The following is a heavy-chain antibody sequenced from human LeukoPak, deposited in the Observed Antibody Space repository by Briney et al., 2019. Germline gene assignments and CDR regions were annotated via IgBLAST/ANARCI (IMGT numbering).Heavy chain of an antibody. J-gene: IGHJ4*02. Sequence: LGTLSLTCTVSGGSLSSYYWSWIRQPPGKGLEWIGDIYYSGSTNYSPYLKSRVTISVDTSKNQFSLQLSSVTAADAAVYYCARDLRYCSGRSRYSGGLDYGGQGTLVTVSS. CDR1: GGSLSSYY. CDR3: ARDLRYCSGRSRYSGGLDY. CDR2: IYYSGST. D-gene: IGHD2-15*01. V-gene: IGHV4-59*01.